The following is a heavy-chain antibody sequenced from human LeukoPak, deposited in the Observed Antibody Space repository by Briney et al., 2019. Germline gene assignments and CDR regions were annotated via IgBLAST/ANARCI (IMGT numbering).Heavy chain of an antibody. J-gene: IGHJ4*02. CDR2: ISSSSSYI. Sequence: GGSLRLSCAASGFTFSSYSMNWVRQAPGKGLEWVSSISSSSSYIYYADSVKGRFTISRDNAKNSLYLQMNSLRAEDTAVYYCAREEYSGSYYLDYWGQGTLVTVSS. V-gene: IGHV3-21*01. D-gene: IGHD1-26*01. CDR3: AREEYSGSYYLDY. CDR1: GFTFSSYS.